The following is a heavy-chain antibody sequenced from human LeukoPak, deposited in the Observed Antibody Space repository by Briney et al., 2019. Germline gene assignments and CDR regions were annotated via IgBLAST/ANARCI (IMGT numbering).Heavy chain of an antibody. CDR3: ARHSYYYYYYMDV. CDR2: IYHSGST. CDR1: GYSIGSGYY. Sequence: SETLSLTCAVSGYSIGSGYYWGWIRQPPGKGLEWIGSIYHSGSTYYNPSLKSRVTISVDTSKNQFSLKLSSVTAADTAVYYCARHSYYYYYYMDVWGKGTTVTVSS. V-gene: IGHV4-38-2*01. D-gene: IGHD2-21*01. J-gene: IGHJ6*03.